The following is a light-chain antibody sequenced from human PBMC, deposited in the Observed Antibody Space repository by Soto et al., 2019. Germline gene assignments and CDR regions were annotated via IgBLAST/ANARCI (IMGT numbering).Light chain of an antibody. CDR1: QSISSY. J-gene: IGKJ1*01. V-gene: IGKV1-39*01. CDR2: AAS. Sequence: DIQMPQSPSSLSASVGDRVTITCRSSQSISSYLNWYQQKPGKAPKLLIYAASSLQSGVPSRFSGSGSGTDFTLTICSLQPEDFTTYYCQQSYSTRWTFGQGTKV. CDR3: QQSYSTRWT.